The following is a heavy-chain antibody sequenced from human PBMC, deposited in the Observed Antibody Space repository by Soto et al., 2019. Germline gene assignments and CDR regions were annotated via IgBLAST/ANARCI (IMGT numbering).Heavy chain of an antibody. CDR1: GGSISGYY. D-gene: IGHD3-10*01. J-gene: IGHJ4*02. V-gene: IGHV4-59*01. CDR3: ARESYYGSGATVVAY. CDR2: IYYSGTT. Sequence: PSETLSLTCTVSGGSISGYYWSWIRQPPGKGLEWIGYIYYSGTTSYNPSLNRRVTMSVDTSKNQFSLKVNSVTAADTAVYYCARESYYGSGATVVAYWGQGTLVTVSS.